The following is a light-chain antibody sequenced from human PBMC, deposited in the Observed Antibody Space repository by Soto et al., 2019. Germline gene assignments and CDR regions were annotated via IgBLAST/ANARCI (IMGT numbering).Light chain of an antibody. Sequence: EIVLTQSPATLSLSPGERATLSCRASQSVSSYLAWYQQKPGQAPRLLIYDASNRATGIPERFSGSGSGTAFALTISTLAPEDCAVSYCQQRSDWPPWTFGQGTKVEIK. CDR2: DAS. V-gene: IGKV3-11*01. CDR1: QSVSSY. J-gene: IGKJ1*01. CDR3: QQRSDWPPWT.